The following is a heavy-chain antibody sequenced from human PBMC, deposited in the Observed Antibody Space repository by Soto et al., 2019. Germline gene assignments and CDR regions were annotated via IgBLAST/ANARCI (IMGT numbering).Heavy chain of an antibody. Sequence: SETLSLTCTVSGGSISSSSYYWGWIRQPPGKGLEWIGSIYYSGTTYYNPSLKSRFTIFVDTSKNHFSLKLSSVTAADTAVYYCARWEAVAGTHWFDPWGQGTLVTVSS. CDR2: IYYSGTT. V-gene: IGHV4-39*02. D-gene: IGHD6-13*01. CDR3: ARWEAVAGTHWFDP. J-gene: IGHJ5*02. CDR1: GGSISSSSYY.